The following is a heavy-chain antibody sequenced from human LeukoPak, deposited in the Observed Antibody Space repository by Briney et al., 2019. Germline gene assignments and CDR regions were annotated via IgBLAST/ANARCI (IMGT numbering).Heavy chain of an antibody. CDR1: GYSISSGYY. D-gene: IGHD3-22*01. CDR2: IYHSGRT. CDR3: AKSDGYGLIDI. V-gene: IGHV4-38-2*02. Sequence: SETLSLTCTVSGYSISSGYYWGWIRQPPGKGLEWIGSIYHSGRTYYNPSLKSRVTISLDTSRHQFSLKLNSVTAADTAVYYCAKSDGYGLIDIWGQGTMVTVSS. J-gene: IGHJ3*02.